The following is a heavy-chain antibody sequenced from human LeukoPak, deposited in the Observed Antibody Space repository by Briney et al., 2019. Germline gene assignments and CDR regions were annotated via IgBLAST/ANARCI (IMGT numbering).Heavy chain of an antibody. Sequence: PGGSLRLSCAASGFSVRTTYMSWVRQPPGKGLEWIGEMYHSGNTNYNPSLKSRVTISIDQSKNQFSLNLTSLTAADTAVYYCTSRNYGSAIYQRVWGQGTLVIVSS. D-gene: IGHD3-10*01. J-gene: IGHJ4*02. CDR1: GFSVRTTY. CDR3: TSRNYGSAIYQRV. CDR2: MYHSGNT. V-gene: IGHV4-4*02.